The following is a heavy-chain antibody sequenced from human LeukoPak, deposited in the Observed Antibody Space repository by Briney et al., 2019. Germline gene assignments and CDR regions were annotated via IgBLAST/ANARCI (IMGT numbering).Heavy chain of an antibody. J-gene: IGHJ4*02. Sequence: PGGSLRLSCAASGFTISTHWMSWVRQAPGKGLEWVANIKRDGSEKYCVDSVMGRFTISRDNAKNSLYLQMNSLRAEDTAVYYCASWRNDYYDRSAYLVPSTNYWGQGTLVTVSS. CDR2: IKRDGSEK. CDR3: ASWRNDYYDRSAYLVPSTNY. D-gene: IGHD3-22*01. V-gene: IGHV3-7*01. CDR1: GFTISTHW.